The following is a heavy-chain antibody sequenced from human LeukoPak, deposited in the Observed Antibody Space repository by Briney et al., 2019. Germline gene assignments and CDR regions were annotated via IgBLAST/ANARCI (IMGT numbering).Heavy chain of an antibody. D-gene: IGHD3-10*01. CDR2: IKQDGSEK. CDR3: GRMLRGVIGLDH. CDR1: GFTFSNYW. V-gene: IGHV3-7*01. Sequence: PGGSLRLSCAASGFTFSNYWMSWVRQAPGKGLEWVANIKQDGSEKYYVDSVKGRFTISRDNAKNSLYLQMNSLRAEDTAVYYCGRMLRGVIGLDHWGQGTLVTVSS. J-gene: IGHJ4*02.